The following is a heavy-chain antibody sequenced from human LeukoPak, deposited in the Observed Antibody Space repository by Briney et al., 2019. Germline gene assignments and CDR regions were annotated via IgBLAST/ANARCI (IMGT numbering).Heavy chain of an antibody. CDR2: MYYSGST. D-gene: IGHD4-17*01. J-gene: IGHJ3*02. V-gene: IGHV4-31*03. CDR1: GGSIRSAGYY. CDR3: ARDPGDNGDYVKSHAFDI. Sequence: PSETLSLTCTVSGGSIRSAGYYWSRIRQDPGKGLEWIGYMYYSGSTYYNPSLKSRLTISVDTSKNQFSLKLSSVTAADTAVYYCARDPGDNGDYVKSHAFDIWGQGTMVTVSS.